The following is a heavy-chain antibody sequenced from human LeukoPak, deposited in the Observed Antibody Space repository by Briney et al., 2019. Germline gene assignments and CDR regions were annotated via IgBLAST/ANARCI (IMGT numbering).Heavy chain of an antibody. V-gene: IGHV4-61*08. CDR2: IYYSGST. J-gene: IGHJ4*02. CDR3: ARGRRNYYDSSGFGY. Sequence: PSETLSLTCTVSGGSISSGGYYWSWIRQPPGKGLEWIGYIYYSGSTNYNPSLKSRVTISVDTSKNQFSLKLSSVTAADTAVYYCARGRRNYYDSSGFGYWGQGTLVTVSS. CDR1: GGSISSGGYY. D-gene: IGHD3-22*01.